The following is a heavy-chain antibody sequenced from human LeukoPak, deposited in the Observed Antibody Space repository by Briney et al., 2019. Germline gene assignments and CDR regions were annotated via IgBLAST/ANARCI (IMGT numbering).Heavy chain of an antibody. CDR2: ISGSGVTT. CDR1: GFTFSNYA. Sequence: GGSLRLSCAASGFTFSNYAMSWVRQAPGKGLEWVSAISGSGVTTYYADSVKGRFTISRDNSKNTLYLQMNSLRAEDTAVYYCAKDPNTVTPRAFDYWGQGTLVTVSS. J-gene: IGHJ4*02. D-gene: IGHD4-17*01. V-gene: IGHV3-23*01. CDR3: AKDPNTVTPRAFDY.